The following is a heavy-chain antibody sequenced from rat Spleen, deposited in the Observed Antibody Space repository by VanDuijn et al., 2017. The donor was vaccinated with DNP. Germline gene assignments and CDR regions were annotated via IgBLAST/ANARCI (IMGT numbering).Heavy chain of an antibody. J-gene: IGHJ3*01. CDR2: INKDSSTI. V-gene: IGHV4-2*01. Sequence: EVKLVEFGGGLVQPGRALKLSCAASGFNLNDYWMGWVRQAPGKGLEWIGEINKDSSTINYNPSLKDKFTISRDNAQNTLYLQMSKLGSEDTATYYCARAGWHGWLAYWGQGTLVTVSS. CDR1: GFNLNDYW. CDR3: ARAGWHGWLAY. D-gene: IGHD1-11*01.